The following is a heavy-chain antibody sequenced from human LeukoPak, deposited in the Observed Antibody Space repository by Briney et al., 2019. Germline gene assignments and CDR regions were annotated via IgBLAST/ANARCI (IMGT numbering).Heavy chain of an antibody. CDR2: ISGSGTI. Sequence: SETLSLTCTVSGGSINSYWSWIRQPAGKGLVWIGRISGSGTITYNPALQSRLGISIDTSKNQFSLKLMSVTAADTAVYYCARDSGTTGEVKFDPWGQGTLVTVSS. CDR3: ARDSGTTGEVKFDP. J-gene: IGHJ5*02. CDR1: GGSINSY. D-gene: IGHD3-10*01. V-gene: IGHV4-4*07.